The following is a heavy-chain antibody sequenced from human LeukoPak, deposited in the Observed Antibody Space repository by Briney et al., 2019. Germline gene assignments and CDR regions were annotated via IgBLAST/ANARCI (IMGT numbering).Heavy chain of an antibody. Sequence: GASVKVSCKASGYTFTGYYMHWVRQAPGQGLEWMGWINPNSGGTNYAQKFQGRVTMTRDTSTSTVYMELSSLRSEDTAVYYCARERGSSGWYGYWGQGTLVTVSS. CDR1: GYTFTGYY. D-gene: IGHD6-19*01. J-gene: IGHJ4*02. V-gene: IGHV1-2*02. CDR3: ARERGSSGWYGY. CDR2: INPNSGGT.